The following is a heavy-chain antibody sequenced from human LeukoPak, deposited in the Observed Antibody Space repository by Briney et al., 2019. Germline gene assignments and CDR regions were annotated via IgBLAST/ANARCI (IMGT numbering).Heavy chain of an antibody. D-gene: IGHD3-22*01. Sequence: PGGSLRLSCAASGFTFSSYWMSWVRQAPGKGLEWVANIKQDGSEKYYVDSVKGRFTISRDNAKNSLYLQMSSLRAEDTAVYYCAKDSAATVAMIVVTDAFDIWGQGTMVTVSS. CDR1: GFTFSSYW. CDR2: IKQDGSEK. CDR3: AKDSAATVAMIVVTDAFDI. J-gene: IGHJ3*02. V-gene: IGHV3-7*01.